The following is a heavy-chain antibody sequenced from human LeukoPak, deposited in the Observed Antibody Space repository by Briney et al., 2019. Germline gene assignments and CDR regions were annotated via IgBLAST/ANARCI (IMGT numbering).Heavy chain of an antibody. V-gene: IGHV3-74*01. CDR1: GFTFSSYA. J-gene: IGHJ4*02. CDR3: ARVAAALGNYFDY. D-gene: IGHD6-13*01. CDR2: INSDGSST. Sequence: GGSLRLSCAASGFTFSSYAMSWVRQAPGKGLVWVSRINSDGSSTNYADSVKGRFTISRDNAKNTLYLQMNSLRAEDTAVYYCARVAAALGNYFDYWGQGTLVTVSS.